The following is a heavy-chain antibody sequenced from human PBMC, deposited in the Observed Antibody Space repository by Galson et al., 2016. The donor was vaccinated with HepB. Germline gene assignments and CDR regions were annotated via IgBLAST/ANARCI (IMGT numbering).Heavy chain of an antibody. CDR3: MDPANPGMAFDI. J-gene: IGHJ3*02. D-gene: IGHD6-13*01. V-gene: IGHV3-15*01. CDR2: IKSKTDGGTT. Sequence: GLEWVGRIKSKTDGGTTDYAAPVKGRFTISRDDSKNTVYLQMNSLKTEDTGAYFCMDPANPGMAFDIWGQGTTVTVSS.